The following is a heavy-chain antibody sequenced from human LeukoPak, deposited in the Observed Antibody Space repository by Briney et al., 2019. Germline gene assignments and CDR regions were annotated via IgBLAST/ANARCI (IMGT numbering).Heavy chain of an antibody. CDR2: IIPIFGTA. V-gene: IGHV1-69*13. D-gene: IGHD3-10*01. CDR3: ARDLPRGLWFGELLLDPGILFDY. J-gene: IGHJ4*02. CDR1: GGTFSSYA. Sequence: ASVKVSCKASGGTFSSYAISWVRQAPGQGLEWMGGIIPIFGTANYAQKFQGRVTITADESTSTAYMELSSPRSEDTAVYYCARDLPRGLWFGELLLDPGILFDYWGQGTLVTVSS.